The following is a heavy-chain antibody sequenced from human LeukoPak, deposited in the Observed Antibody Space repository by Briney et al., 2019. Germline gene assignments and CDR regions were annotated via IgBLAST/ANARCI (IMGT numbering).Heavy chain of an antibody. CDR3: ARVLSSYSSSWYRLNYYGMDV. Sequence: ASVKVSCKASGYTFTSYDMNWVRQATGQGLEWMGWMNPNSGNTGYAQKFQGRVTMTRNTSISTAYMELSSLRSEDTAVYYCARVLSSYSSSWYRLNYYGMDVWGQGNTVTVSS. CDR1: GYTFTSYD. D-gene: IGHD6-13*01. J-gene: IGHJ6*02. V-gene: IGHV1-8*01. CDR2: MNPNSGNT.